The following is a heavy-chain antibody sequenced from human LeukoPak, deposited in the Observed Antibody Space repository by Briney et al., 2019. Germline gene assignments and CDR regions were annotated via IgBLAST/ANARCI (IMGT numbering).Heavy chain of an antibody. CDR2: IWYDGSNK. CDR1: GFTFSSYG. V-gene: IGHV3-33*01. D-gene: IGHD3-22*01. J-gene: IGHJ5*02. CDR3: AREYATTYYYDSSGYQDNWFDP. Sequence: GGSLRLSCAASGFTFSSYGMHWVRQAPGKGLEWVAVIWYDGSNKYYADSVKGRFTISRDNSKNTLYLQMNSLRAEDTAVYYCAREYATTYYYDSSGYQDNWFDPWGQGTPVTVSS.